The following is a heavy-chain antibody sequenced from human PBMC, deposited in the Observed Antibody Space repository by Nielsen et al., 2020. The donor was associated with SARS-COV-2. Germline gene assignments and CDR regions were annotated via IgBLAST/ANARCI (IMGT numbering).Heavy chain of an antibody. J-gene: IGHJ5*02. D-gene: IGHD3-10*01. CDR1: GFSFRTSW. CDR3: ARHDSGRRWFDP. V-gene: IGHV3-7*02. CDR2: IHPDGSVK. Sequence: GGSLRLSCAASGFSFRTSWMNWVRQGPGKRLEWVANIHPDGSVKRHVDSVKGRFTISRDNAKNSLYLQMNSLRAEDTAVYYCARHDSGRRWFDPWGQGTLVTVSS.